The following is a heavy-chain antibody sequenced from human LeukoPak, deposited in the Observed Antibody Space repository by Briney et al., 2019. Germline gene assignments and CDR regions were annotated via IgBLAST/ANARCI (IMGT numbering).Heavy chain of an antibody. CDR2: MNPNSGNT. CDR1: GYTFTSYD. CDR3: ARKNYDYGDYYFDY. Sequence: ASVKVSCKASGYTFTSYDINRVRQATGQGLEWMGWMNPNSGNTGYAQKLQGRVTMTTDTSTSTAYMELRSLRSDDTAVYYCARKNYDYGDYYFDYWGQGTLVTVSS. V-gene: IGHV1-8*01. J-gene: IGHJ4*02. D-gene: IGHD4-17*01.